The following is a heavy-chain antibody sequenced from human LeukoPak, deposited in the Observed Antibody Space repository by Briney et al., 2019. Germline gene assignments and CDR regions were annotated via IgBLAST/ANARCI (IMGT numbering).Heavy chain of an antibody. J-gene: IGHJ4*02. CDR2: IKQDGSEK. Sequence: PSETLSLTCTVSGGSISSYYWSWIRQPPGKGLEWVANIKQDGSEKYYVDSVKGRFTISRDNAKNSLYLQMNSLRAEDTAVYYCARDRKVLLWFGESPWYFDYWGQGTLVTVSS. CDR1: GGSISSYY. D-gene: IGHD3-10*01. CDR3: ARDRKVLLWFGESPWYFDY. V-gene: IGHV3-7*01.